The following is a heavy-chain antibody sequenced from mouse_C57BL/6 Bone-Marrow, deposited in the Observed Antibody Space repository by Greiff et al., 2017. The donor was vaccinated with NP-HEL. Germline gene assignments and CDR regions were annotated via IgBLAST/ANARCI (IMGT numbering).Heavy chain of an antibody. CDR3: VRPSYGNYDAWFAY. D-gene: IGHD2-1*01. Sequence: EVQLVESGGGLVQPKGSLKLSCAASGFSFNTYAMNWVRQAPGKGLEWVARIRSKSNNYATYYADSVKDRFTISRDDSESMLYLQMNNLKTEDTAMYYCVRPSYGNYDAWFAYWGQGTLVTVSA. CDR1: GFSFNTYA. CDR2: IRSKSNNYAT. J-gene: IGHJ3*01. V-gene: IGHV10-1*01.